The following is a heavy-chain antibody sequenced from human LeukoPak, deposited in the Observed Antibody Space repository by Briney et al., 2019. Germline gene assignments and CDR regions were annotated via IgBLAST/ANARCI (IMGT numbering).Heavy chain of an antibody. J-gene: IGHJ5*02. Sequence: PGGSLRLSCAASGFTFSNYAMSWVRQAPGKGLEWVSAISGSGSNTYYADSVKGRFTISRDNSKNTLYLQMNSLRADDTAVYYCAKDPYYDPLTASNWFDPWGQGTLVTVSS. D-gene: IGHD3-9*01. CDR1: GFTFSNYA. CDR3: AKDPYYDPLTASNWFDP. CDR2: ISGSGSNT. V-gene: IGHV3-23*01.